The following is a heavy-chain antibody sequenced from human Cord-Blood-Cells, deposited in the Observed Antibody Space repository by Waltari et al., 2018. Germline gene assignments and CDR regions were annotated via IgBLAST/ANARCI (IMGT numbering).Heavy chain of an antibody. J-gene: IGHJ4*02. D-gene: IGHD2-2*01. CDR3: ARGHGELLSSTSCFDY. Sequence: QVQLQQWGAGLLKPSETLSLTCAVYGGSFSGYHWRWIRQPPGKGLEWIGEINHSGSTNYNPSLKSRVTISVDTSKNQFSLKLSSVTAADTAVYYCARGHGELLSSTSCFDYWGQGTLVTVSS. CDR1: GGSFSGYH. CDR2: INHSGST. V-gene: IGHV4-34*01.